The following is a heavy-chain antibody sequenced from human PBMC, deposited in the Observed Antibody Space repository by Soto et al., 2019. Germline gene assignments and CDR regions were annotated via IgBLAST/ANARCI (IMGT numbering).Heavy chain of an antibody. D-gene: IGHD2-2*01. CDR3: ARRMRECSSTSCYHHFDY. Sequence: SETLSLTCTVSGGSISSYYWSWIRQPPGKGLEWIGYIYYSGSTNYNPSLKSRVTISVDTSKNQFSLKLSSVTAADTAVYYCARRMRECSSTSCYHHFDYWGQGTLVTVSS. CDR1: GGSISSYY. CDR2: IYYSGST. J-gene: IGHJ4*02. V-gene: IGHV4-59*08.